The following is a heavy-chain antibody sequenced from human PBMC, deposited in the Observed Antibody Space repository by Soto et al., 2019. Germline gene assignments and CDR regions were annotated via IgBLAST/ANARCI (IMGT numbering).Heavy chain of an antibody. CDR1: GFTFNNHG. J-gene: IGHJ4*02. V-gene: IGHV3-33*01. CDR2: TFFDGSNK. CDR3: AREICGNNCYIDY. Sequence: QVQLVESGGGVVQPGRSLRLSCAASGFTFNNHGMHWVRQAPGKGLEWVAFTFFDGSNKYYAESIKGRFTISRDNSKNTLYLQRNSLRAEDTAVYYCAREICGNNCYIDYWGQGTLVTVSS. D-gene: IGHD2-2*02.